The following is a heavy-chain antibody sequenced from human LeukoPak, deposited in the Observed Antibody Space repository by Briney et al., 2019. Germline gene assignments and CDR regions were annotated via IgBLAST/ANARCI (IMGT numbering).Heavy chain of an antibody. CDR1: GGSISGYY. V-gene: IGHV4-59*01. D-gene: IGHD6-19*01. CDR2: ISNSGST. J-gene: IGHJ4*02. CDR3: ARGYSSGWFDY. Sequence: SETLSLTCIVSGGSISGYYWSWIRQPPGKGLEWHGYISNSGSTNYNPSLKSRVTISVDTSKNQFSLKLSSVTAADTAVYYCARGYSSGWFDYWGQGTLVTVSS.